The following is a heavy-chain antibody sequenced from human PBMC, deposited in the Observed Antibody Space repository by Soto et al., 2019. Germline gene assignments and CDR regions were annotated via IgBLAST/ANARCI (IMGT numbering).Heavy chain of an antibody. D-gene: IGHD4-17*01. CDR2: ISGSGSRT. CDR1: GFTFTSYA. V-gene: IGHV3-23*01. J-gene: IGHJ3*02. CDR3: ARDGWETTVTTATREDAFDI. Sequence: GGSLRLSCVVSGFTFTSYAMNWVRQAPGKGLEWVSAISGSGSRTYYTDSVKGRFTISRDNSNNTLYLQMNSLRAEDTAIYYCARDGWETTVTTATREDAFDIWGQGTMVTVSS.